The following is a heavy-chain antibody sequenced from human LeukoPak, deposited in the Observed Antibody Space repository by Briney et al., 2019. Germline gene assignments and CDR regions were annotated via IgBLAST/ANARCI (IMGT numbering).Heavy chain of an antibody. V-gene: IGHV3-23*01. Sequence: GGSLRLSCAASAFTFSSYAMSWVRQAPGKGLEWVSAISGSGGSTYYAESVKGRFTISRDNSTNTLYLQMNSLRAEDTAVYYCATPMVATMYYFDYWGQGTLVTVSS. CDR3: ATPMVATMYYFDY. CDR2: ISGSGGST. CDR1: AFTFSSYA. J-gene: IGHJ4*02. D-gene: IGHD5-24*01.